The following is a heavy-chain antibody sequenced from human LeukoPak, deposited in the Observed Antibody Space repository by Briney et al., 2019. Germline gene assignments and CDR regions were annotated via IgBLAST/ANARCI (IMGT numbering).Heavy chain of an antibody. CDR2: IWYDGSNK. CDR3: ARRWLFGGMDV. D-gene: IGHD3-10*02. Sequence: GGSLRLSCAASGFTFSSYGMHWVRQAPGKGLEWVAVIWYDGSNKYYADSVKGRFTISRDNSKNTLYLQMNSLRAEDTAVYYRARRWLFGGMDVWGQGTTVTVSS. CDR1: GFTFSSYG. V-gene: IGHV3-33*01. J-gene: IGHJ6*02.